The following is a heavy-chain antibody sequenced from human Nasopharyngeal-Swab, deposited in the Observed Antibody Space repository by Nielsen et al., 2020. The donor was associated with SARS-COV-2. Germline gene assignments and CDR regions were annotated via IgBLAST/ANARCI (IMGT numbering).Heavy chain of an antibody. CDR3: ASLSGSYYWDYYYYGMDV. CDR2: INPNSGGT. CDR1: GYTFTGYY. Sequence: SVTVSCKASGYTFTGYYMHWVRQAPGQGLEWMGRINPNSGGTNYAQKFQGRVTMTRDTSISTAYMELSRLRSDDTAVYYCASLSGSYYWDYYYYGMDVWGQGTTVTVSS. D-gene: IGHD1-26*01. J-gene: IGHJ6*02. V-gene: IGHV1-2*06.